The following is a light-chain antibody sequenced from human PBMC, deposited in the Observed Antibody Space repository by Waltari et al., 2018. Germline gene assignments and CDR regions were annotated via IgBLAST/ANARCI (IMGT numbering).Light chain of an antibody. CDR3: QSYDTSLSVV. Sequence: QSVLTQPPSVSGAPGQRVTISCTGSGSNIGAGHDVHWYPQLPRAAPKPLIYGSTSRPLGVPARFFGSTSGASASLAIIGLQAEDEADYYCQSYDTSLSVVFGGGTKLTVL. J-gene: IGLJ3*02. CDR2: GST. CDR1: GSNIGAGHD. V-gene: IGLV1-40*01.